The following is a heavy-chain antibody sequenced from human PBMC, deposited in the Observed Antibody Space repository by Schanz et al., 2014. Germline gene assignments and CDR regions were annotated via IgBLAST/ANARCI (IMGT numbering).Heavy chain of an antibody. Sequence: QVQLVQSGAEVKKPGASVKVSCKVSGYSLNELSMHWVRQAPGRGLEWMGRIIPILDKTNYAQKFQGRVTMTADKSTSTVYMEVSGLRSEDTAVYYCATNSPFRMVRGSNAFDAWGQGTMVTVSS. CDR3: ATNSPFRMVRGSNAFDA. V-gene: IGHV1-24*01. CDR2: IIPILDKT. J-gene: IGHJ3*01. CDR1: GYSLNELS. D-gene: IGHD3-10*01.